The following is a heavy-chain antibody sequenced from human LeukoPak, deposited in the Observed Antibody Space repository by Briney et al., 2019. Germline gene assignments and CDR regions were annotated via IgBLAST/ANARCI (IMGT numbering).Heavy chain of an antibody. D-gene: IGHD4-17*01. V-gene: IGHV4-30-2*01. CDR2: IYHSGST. Sequence: SETLSLTCNVSGGSISSGGYYWSWIRQPPGKGLEWIGYIYHSGSTYYNPSLKSRVTISLDRSKNQFSLKLSSVTAADTAVYYCARGTVTIDYWGQGTLVTVSS. CDR3: ARGTVTIDY. CDR1: GGSISSGGYY. J-gene: IGHJ4*02.